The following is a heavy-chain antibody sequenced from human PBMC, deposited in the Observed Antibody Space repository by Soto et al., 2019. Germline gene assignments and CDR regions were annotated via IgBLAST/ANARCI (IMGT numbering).Heavy chain of an antibody. J-gene: IGHJ6*02. V-gene: IGHV1-69*13. Sequence: SVKVSCKASRVAFSKFIVTWVRQAPGRGLEWVGGIIPIFGTANYAQKFQGRVTITADESTSTSYMEVNNLRSEDTAVYYCAKVRYSSPMGYYYGMDVWGQGTTVTVSS. D-gene: IGHD6-19*01. CDR1: RVAFSKFI. CDR3: AKVRYSSPMGYYYGMDV. CDR2: IIPIFGTA.